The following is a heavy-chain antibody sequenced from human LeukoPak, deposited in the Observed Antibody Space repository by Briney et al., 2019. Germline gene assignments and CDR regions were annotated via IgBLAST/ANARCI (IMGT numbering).Heavy chain of an antibody. D-gene: IGHD4-17*01. CDR3: ATGDYGDYAFDY. J-gene: IGHJ4*02. CDR2: FDPEDGET. Sequence: GASVKVSCKVSGYTLTELSMHWMRQAPGKGLEWMGGFDPEDGETIYAQKFQGRVTMTEDTSTDTAYMELSSLRSEDTAVYYCATGDYGDYAFDYWGQGTLVTVSS. V-gene: IGHV1-24*01. CDR1: GYTLTELS.